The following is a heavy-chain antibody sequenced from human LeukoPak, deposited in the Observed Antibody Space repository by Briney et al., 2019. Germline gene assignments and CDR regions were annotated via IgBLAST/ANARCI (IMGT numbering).Heavy chain of an antibody. J-gene: IGHJ6*03. CDR2: IKQDGIEK. Sequence: GGSLRLSCVTSGFTFSSYWMTWVRQAPGKGLEWVANIKQDGIEKYYVESVKGRFTISRDNAKNSLYLQMNSLRAEDTAVYYCARPRGTSRYYYYYYMDVWGKGTTVTVSS. CDR3: ARPRGTSRYYYYYYMDV. D-gene: IGHD2-2*01. CDR1: GFTFSSYW. V-gene: IGHV3-7*01.